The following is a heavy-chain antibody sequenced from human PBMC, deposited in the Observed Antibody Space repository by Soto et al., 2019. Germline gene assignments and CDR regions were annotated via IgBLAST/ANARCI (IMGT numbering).Heavy chain of an antibody. CDR2: ISYDGSNK. CDR1: GFTFSSYA. CDR3: ARGWIRSSYLHAFDI. Sequence: QVQLVESGGGVVQPGRSLRLSCAASGFTFSSYAMHWVRQAPGKGLEWVAVISYDGSNKYYADSVKGRFTISRDNSMQTLDLQMNNLRAEDTAVYYCARGWIRSSYLHAFDILGQGPMVTVSS. D-gene: IGHD5-12*01. J-gene: IGHJ3*02. V-gene: IGHV3-30-3*01.